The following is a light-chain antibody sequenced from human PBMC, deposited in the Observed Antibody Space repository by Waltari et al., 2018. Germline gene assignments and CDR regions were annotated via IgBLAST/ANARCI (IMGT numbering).Light chain of an antibody. CDR3: QQYTNWPLT. CDR2: GAS. V-gene: IGKV3-15*01. Sequence: EIVLTQSPATLSLSPGERATVSCRASQTVSSNLAWYQQKPGQAPRLLIYGASNRATGIPDKFSGSGSGTDFTLNISSLEPEDFAVYYCQQYTNWPLTFGGGTKVEIK. CDR1: QTVSSN. J-gene: IGKJ4*01.